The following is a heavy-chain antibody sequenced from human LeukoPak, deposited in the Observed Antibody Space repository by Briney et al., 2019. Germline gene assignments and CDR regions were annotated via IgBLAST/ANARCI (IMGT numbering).Heavy chain of an antibody. Sequence: SETLSLTCAVYGGSFSGYYWSWIRQPPGKGPEWIGEINHSGSTNYNPSLKSRVTISVDTSKNQFSLKLSSVTAADTAVYYCARVQRITMIVVVIHAGWFDPWGQGTLVTVSS. CDR3: ARVQRITMIVVVIHAGWFDP. CDR1: GGSFSGYY. J-gene: IGHJ5*02. D-gene: IGHD3-22*01. CDR2: INHSGST. V-gene: IGHV4-34*01.